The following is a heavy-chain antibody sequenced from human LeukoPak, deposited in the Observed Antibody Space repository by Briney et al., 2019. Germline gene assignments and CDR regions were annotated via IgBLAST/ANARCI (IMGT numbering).Heavy chain of an antibody. CDR2: MYYSGST. CDR3: ARGGSIVGATPHDTFDI. CDR1: GGAISFYY. V-gene: IGHV4-59*01. D-gene: IGHD1-26*01. Sequence: SETLSLTCTVSGGAISFYYWSWIRQPPGKGLDWIAYMYYSGSTNYNPSLKSRVTISVDTSKIQFSLKLSSVTAAESAVYYCARGGSIVGATPHDTFDIWGQGTMVTVSS. J-gene: IGHJ3*02.